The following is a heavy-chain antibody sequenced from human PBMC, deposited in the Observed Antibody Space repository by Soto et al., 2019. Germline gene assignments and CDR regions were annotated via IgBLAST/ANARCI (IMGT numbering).Heavy chain of an antibody. Sequence: SETLSLTCTVSGGSISSGGYYWSWIRQHPGKGLEWMGYIYRSGNAYYNPSLESRLTISVDTSKNQFSLKLSSVTAADTAVYYCARDFVAAAGSVWGQGTLVTVSS. D-gene: IGHD6-13*01. CDR1: GGSISSGGYY. J-gene: IGHJ4*02. CDR2: IYRSGNA. V-gene: IGHV4-31*03. CDR3: ARDFVAAAGSV.